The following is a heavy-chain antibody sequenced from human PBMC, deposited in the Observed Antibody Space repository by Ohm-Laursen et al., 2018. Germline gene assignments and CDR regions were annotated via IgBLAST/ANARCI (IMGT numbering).Heavy chain of an antibody. CDR2: ITHRGSP. CDR1: GGSFSGHY. J-gene: IGHJ4*02. Sequence: SETLSLTCAVYGGSFSGHYWSWVRQPPGKGLEWIGEITHRGSPKYSLSLKSRVTISVDTSKNQFSLKLTSVTAADTAVYYCARHPLGFTFGPMLLDWGQGSLVTVSS. V-gene: IGHV4-34*01. CDR3: ARHPLGFTFGPMLLD. D-gene: IGHD3-16*01.